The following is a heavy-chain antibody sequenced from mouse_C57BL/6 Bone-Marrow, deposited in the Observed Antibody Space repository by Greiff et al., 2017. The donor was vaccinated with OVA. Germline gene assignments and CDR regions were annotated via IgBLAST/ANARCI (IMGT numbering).Heavy chain of an antibody. CDR2: IFPGSGST. J-gene: IGHJ3*01. D-gene: IGHD1-1*01. V-gene: IGHV1-75*01. Sequence: VKLVESGPELVKPGASVKISCKASGYTFTDYYINWVKQRPGQGLEWIGWIFPGSGSTYYNEKFKGKATLTVDKSSSTAYMLLSSLTPEDSAVYFCARPYYYGSSYFAYWGQGTLVTVSA. CDR1: GYTFTDYY. CDR3: ARPYYYGSSYFAY.